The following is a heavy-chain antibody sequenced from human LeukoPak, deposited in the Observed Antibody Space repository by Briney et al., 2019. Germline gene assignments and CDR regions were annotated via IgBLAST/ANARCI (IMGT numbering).Heavy chain of an antibody. V-gene: IGHV1-69*05. CDR1: GGTFSSNA. Sequence: GSSVKVSCKASGGTFSSNAIGWVRPAPGQGLEWMGGIIPIFGTANYAQKFQGRVTITTDESTSTAYMELSRLRSEDTAVYYCARTYYDFWSGYMDVWGKGTTVTVSS. CDR3: ARTYYDFWSGYMDV. J-gene: IGHJ6*03. D-gene: IGHD3-3*01. CDR2: IIPIFGTA.